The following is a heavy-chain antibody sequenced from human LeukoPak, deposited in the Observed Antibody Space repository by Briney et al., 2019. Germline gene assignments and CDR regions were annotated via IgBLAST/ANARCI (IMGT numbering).Heavy chain of an antibody. J-gene: IGHJ4*02. D-gene: IGHD3-22*01. CDR2: IYYSGST. CDR1: GGSISSGDYY. V-gene: IGHV4-30-4*08. CDR3: ARDFDSSGYALGY. Sequence: PSQTLSLTCTVSGGSISSGDYYWSWIRQPPGKGLEWIGYIYYSGSTCYNPSLKSRVTISVDTSKNQFSLKLSSVTAADTAVYYCARDFDSSGYALGYWGQGTLVTVSS.